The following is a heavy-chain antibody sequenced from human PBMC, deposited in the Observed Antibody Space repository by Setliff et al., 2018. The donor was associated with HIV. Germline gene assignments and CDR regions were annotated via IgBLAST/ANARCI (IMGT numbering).Heavy chain of an antibody. V-gene: IGHV4-38-2*01. D-gene: IGHD6-6*01. CDR3: ARFSTSSGGTFDY. J-gene: IGHJ4*02. CDR2: IYHSGST. CDR1: GYSISSGFY. Sequence: NPSETLSLTCAVSGYSISSGFYWGWIRQPPGKGLEWIGTIYHSGSTYYNPSLKSRVTISVDTSKNQFSLKLTSVTAAATAVYYCARFSTSSGGTFDYWGQGTLVTVSS.